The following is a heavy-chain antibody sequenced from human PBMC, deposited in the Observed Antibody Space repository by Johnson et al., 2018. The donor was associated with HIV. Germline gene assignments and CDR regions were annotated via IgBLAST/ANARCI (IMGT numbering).Heavy chain of an antibody. D-gene: IGHD1-14*01. V-gene: IGHV3-30*02. CDR1: GFTFSSYG. J-gene: IGHJ3*02. CDR3: AKDLRSGNRREAFDI. CDR2: IRYDGSNK. Sequence: QEQLVESGGGVVQPGGSLRLSCAASGFTFSSYGMHWVRQAPGKGLEWVAFIRYDGSNKYYADSVKGRFTISRDNSKNTRDLQRNSLRAEDTAVYYCAKDLRSGNRREAFDIWGQGIMVTVSS.